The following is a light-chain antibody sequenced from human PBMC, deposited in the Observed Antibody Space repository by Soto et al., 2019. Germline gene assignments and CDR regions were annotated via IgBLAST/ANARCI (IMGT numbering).Light chain of an antibody. CDR1: QSISSW. CDR3: QQYRNWPRT. J-gene: IGKJ5*01. V-gene: IGKV1-5*01. CDR2: DAS. Sequence: DIQLTQSPSFLSASVGGRVTITCRASQSISSWLAWYQQKPGKAPKLLIYDASSLESGVPSRFSGSGSGTEFTLTINNLQSEDFAVYYCQQYRNWPRTFGQGTRLEIK.